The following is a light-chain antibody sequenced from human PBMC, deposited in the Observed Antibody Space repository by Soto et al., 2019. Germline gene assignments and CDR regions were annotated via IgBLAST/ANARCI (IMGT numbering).Light chain of an antibody. Sequence: AIQLTQSPSSLSASVGDRVTITCRASQGISTLLAWYQQKPGKAPKVLIYESSLLQSGVPSRFSGSGSGTDFTLTISSLQPEDFATYYCQHFNSFQITLGQGTRLEIK. CDR3: QHFNSFQIT. V-gene: IGKV1-13*02. CDR1: QGISTL. J-gene: IGKJ5*01. CDR2: ESS.